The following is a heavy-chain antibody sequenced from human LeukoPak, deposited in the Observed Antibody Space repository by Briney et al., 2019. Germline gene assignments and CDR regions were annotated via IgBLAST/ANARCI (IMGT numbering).Heavy chain of an antibody. D-gene: IGHD3-16*01. CDR2: ISYDGSNK. Sequence: GGSLRLSCAASGFTFSSYAMHWVRQAPGKGLEWVAVISYDGSNKYYADSVKGRFTISRDNSKNTLYLQMNSLRAEDTAVYYCARGMITFGGVSYYYYGMDVWGQGTTVTVSS. CDR3: ARGMITFGGVSYYYYGMDV. V-gene: IGHV3-30-3*01. J-gene: IGHJ6*02. CDR1: GFTFSSYA.